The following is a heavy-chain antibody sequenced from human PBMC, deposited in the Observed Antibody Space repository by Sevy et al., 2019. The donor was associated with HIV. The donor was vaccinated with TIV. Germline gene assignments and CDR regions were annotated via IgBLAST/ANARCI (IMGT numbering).Heavy chain of an antibody. D-gene: IGHD2-8*02. CDR1: GFTFTSFS. V-gene: IGHV3-30-3*02. Sequence: GGSLRLSCAASGFTFTSFSMHWVRQAPGKGLEWVATISYDGSNKYYADSVTGRFTISRDNSRNTLYLQMNSLRAEDTAVYYCAKRRVQSGLSGGGANYGWDVCGQGTTVTVSS. J-gene: IGHJ6*02. CDR2: ISYDGSNK. CDR3: AKRRVQSGLSGGGANYGWDV.